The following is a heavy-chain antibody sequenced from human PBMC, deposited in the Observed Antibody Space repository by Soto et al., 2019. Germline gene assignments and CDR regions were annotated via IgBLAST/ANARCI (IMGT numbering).Heavy chain of an antibody. V-gene: IGHV3-23*01. Sequence: DVQLLEFRGDLVQPGGSLRLSCVASGFTFSNSAMSWVRQAPGKGLEWVSSISGSGLSTYYADSVKGRFTISRDNSKNTLYLQMNSLRADDTAVYYCAKDRSGFIFWGQGNLVTVSS. J-gene: IGHJ4*02. CDR3: AKDRSGFIF. CDR2: ISGSGLST. D-gene: IGHD3-9*01. CDR1: GFTFSNSA.